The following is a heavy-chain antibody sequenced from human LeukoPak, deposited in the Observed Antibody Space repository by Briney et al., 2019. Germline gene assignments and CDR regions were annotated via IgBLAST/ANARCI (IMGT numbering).Heavy chain of an antibody. Sequence: PGGSLRLSCAASGFTFNNYAMTWVRQAPGKGLEWVSTISDSGGSTYYADSVKGRFTISRDNSKNTLYLQVSNLKAEGTALYYCAMTVAADYWGQGTLVTVSS. CDR3: AMTVAADY. V-gene: IGHV3-23*01. CDR1: GFTFNNYA. J-gene: IGHJ4*02. CDR2: ISDSGGST. D-gene: IGHD6-19*01.